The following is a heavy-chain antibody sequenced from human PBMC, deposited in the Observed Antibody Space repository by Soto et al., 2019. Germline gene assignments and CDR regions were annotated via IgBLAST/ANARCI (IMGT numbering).Heavy chain of an antibody. CDR3: ARANYFASSGPFDY. D-gene: IGHD3-22*01. CDR1: GGSLSSGAYY. CDR2: IYYSGST. J-gene: IGHJ4*02. Sequence: QVQLQESGPGLVKPSQTLSLTCTVSGGSLSSGAYYWSWIRQHPGKGLEWIGYIYYSGSTYYNPSLGSAATLSVDASKKKFSLTVSAVTAADTAVYYCARANYFASSGPFDYWGPGTLVTVSS. V-gene: IGHV4-31*01.